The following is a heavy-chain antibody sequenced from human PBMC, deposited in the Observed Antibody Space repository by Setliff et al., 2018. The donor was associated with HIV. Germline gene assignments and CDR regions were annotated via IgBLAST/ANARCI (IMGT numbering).Heavy chain of an antibody. CDR3: ARGGGYNALFDY. Sequence: TSETLSLTCSVSGGSISSYYWSWIRQPAGKGLEWIGRIYTSGSTNYNPSLKSRVTISVDTSKNQFSLKLSPVTAADTAVYYCARGGGYNALFDYWGQGTLVTVSS. D-gene: IGHD5-12*01. CDR2: IYTSGST. J-gene: IGHJ4*02. V-gene: IGHV4-4*07. CDR1: GGSISSYY.